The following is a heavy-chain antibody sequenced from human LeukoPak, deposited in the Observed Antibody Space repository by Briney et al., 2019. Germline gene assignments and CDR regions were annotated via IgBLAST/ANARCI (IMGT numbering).Heavy chain of an antibody. V-gene: IGHV3-23*01. CDR1: GFTFSSYG. CDR2: ITGSGGNT. Sequence: GGSLRLSCAASGFTFSSYGMNWVRQAPGKGLEWVSSITGSGGNTYYADSVKGRFTISRDISKNTLYLQMNSLRAEDTAVYYCAKATAYCGGDCQFYFEYWGQGTLVTVSS. J-gene: IGHJ4*02. CDR3: AKATAYCGGDCQFYFEY. D-gene: IGHD2-21*02.